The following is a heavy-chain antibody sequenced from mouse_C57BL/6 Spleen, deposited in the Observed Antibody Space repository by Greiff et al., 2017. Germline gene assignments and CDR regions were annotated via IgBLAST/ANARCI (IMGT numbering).Heavy chain of an antibody. D-gene: IGHD3-1*01. V-gene: IGHV1-82*01. CDR1: GYAFSSSW. CDR3: ARSHIGHFDY. CDR2: IYPGDGDT. J-gene: IGHJ2*01. Sequence: QVQLKQSGPELVKPGASVKISCKASGYAFSSSWMNWVKQRPGKGLEWIGRIYPGDGDTNYNGKFKGKATLTADKSSSTAYMQLSSLTSEDSAVYFCARSHIGHFDYWGQGTTLTVSS.